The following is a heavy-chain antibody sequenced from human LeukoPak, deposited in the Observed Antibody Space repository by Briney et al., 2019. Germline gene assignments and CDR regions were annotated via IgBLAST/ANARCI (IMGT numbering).Heavy chain of an antibody. Sequence: SQTLSLTCTVSGGSISSGSYYWSWIRQPAWKGLEWIGRIYTSGSTNYNPPLKSRVTMSVDTSKNQFSLKLSSVTAADTAVYYCASAVDWGQGTLVTVSS. CDR2: IYTSGST. D-gene: IGHD4-23*01. CDR3: ASAVD. J-gene: IGHJ4*02. V-gene: IGHV4-61*02. CDR1: GGSISSGSYY.